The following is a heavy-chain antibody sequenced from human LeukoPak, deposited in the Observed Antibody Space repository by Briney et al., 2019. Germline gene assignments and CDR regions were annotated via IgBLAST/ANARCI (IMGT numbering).Heavy chain of an antibody. CDR2: IYSSGSN. V-gene: IGHV4-4*07. Sequence: SETLSLTCTVSGGSISGYFWTWIRQPAGKGLEWIGRIYSSGSNNYNPSLRSRVTMSLDTSKNHFSLNLTSVTAADTAVYYCAREPTSGREPTSGRPLDYWGQGTLVTVSS. D-gene: IGHD5-12*01. CDR3: AREPTSGREPTSGRPLDY. CDR1: GGSISGYF. J-gene: IGHJ4*02.